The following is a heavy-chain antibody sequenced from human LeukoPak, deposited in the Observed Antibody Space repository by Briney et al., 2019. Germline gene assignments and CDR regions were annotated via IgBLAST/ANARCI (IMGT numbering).Heavy chain of an antibody. CDR1: GGSFSGYY. J-gene: IGHJ4*02. V-gene: IGHV4-34*01. CDR2: INHSGST. Sequence: SETLSLTCAVYGGSFSGYYWSWIRQPPGKGLEWIGEINHSGSTNYNPSLKSRVTISVDTSKNQFSLKLSSVTAADTAVYYCARGPTDYGGKRPFDYWGQRTLVTVSS. D-gene: IGHD4-23*01. CDR3: ARGPTDYGGKRPFDY.